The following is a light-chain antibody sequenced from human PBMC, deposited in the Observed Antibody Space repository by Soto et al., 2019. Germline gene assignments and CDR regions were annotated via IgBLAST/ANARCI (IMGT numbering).Light chain of an antibody. CDR3: QRHGPPPWT. V-gene: IGKV3-20*01. J-gene: IGKJ1*01. CDR1: QSITSAY. CDR2: GAF. Sequence: EIVLTQSPGTLSLSPGERATLSCRASQSITSAYLAWYQQKPGRAPRLVIYGAFNRATGIPDRFSASGSGTDFTLTLSGLEPEDSAAYFCQRHGPPPWTFGQGTKVEIK.